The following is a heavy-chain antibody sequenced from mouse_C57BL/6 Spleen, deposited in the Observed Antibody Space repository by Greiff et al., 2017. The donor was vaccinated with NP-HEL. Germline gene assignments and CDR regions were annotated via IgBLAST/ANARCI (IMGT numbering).Heavy chain of an antibody. J-gene: IGHJ2*01. CDR3: ARDSNSDY. Sequence: VQLQQSGPELVKPGASVKISCKASGYTFTDYYMNWVKQSHGKSLEWIGDINPNNGGTSYNQKFKGKATLTVDKSSSTAYMELRSLTSEDSAVYYCARDSNSDYWGQGTTLTVSS. D-gene: IGHD2-5*01. CDR2: INPNNGGT. CDR1: GYTFTDYY. V-gene: IGHV1-26*01.